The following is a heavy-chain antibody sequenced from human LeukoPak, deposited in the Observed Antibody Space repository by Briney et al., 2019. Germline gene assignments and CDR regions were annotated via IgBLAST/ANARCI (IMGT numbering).Heavy chain of an antibody. CDR2: LYYSGST. CDR3: ARFDY. J-gene: IGHJ4*02. Sequence: SETLSLTCTVSGGSISSSSYYWGWIRQPPGKGLEWIGSLYYSGSTYYNPSLKSRVTISVDTSENQFSLKLSSVTAADTAVYYCARFDYWGQGTLVTVPS. V-gene: IGHV4-39*01. CDR1: GGSISSSSYY.